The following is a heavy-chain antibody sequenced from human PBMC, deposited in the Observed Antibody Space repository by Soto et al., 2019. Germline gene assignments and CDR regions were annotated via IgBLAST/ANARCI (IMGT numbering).Heavy chain of an antibody. Sequence: GASVKVSCKASGYTYTNYAISWVRQAPGQGLEWMEWISAYNGDTNYAQKLQGRVTMTTDTSTSTAYMELRSLRSDDTAVYYCARGARFLEWFEGGYWGQGTLVTVS. CDR2: ISAYNGDT. D-gene: IGHD3-3*01. CDR1: GYTYTNYA. J-gene: IGHJ4*02. V-gene: IGHV1-18*01. CDR3: ARGARFLEWFEGGY.